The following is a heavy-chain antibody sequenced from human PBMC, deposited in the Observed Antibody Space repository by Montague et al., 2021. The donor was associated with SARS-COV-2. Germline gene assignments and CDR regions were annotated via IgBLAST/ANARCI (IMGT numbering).Heavy chain of an antibody. Sequence: SETLSLTCTVSGGSISSYHHYWGWIRQPPGKGLEWIGAMYYSGSTWLNPSLKSRVTISVDTAKNQPSLNLRSVTAADTAVYFCGRVIVSATSNPFDCWGPGTLVTVSS. CDR3: GRVIVSATSNPFDC. CDR2: MYYSGST. D-gene: IGHD2-15*01. V-gene: IGHV4-39*07. CDR1: GGSISSYHHY. J-gene: IGHJ4*02.